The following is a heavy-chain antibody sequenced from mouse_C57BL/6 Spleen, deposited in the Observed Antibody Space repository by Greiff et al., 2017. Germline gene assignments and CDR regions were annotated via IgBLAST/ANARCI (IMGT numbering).Heavy chain of an antibody. V-gene: IGHV5-17*01. J-gene: IGHJ2*01. D-gene: IGHD2-1*01. CDR1: GFTFSDYG. CDR2: ISSGSSTI. Sequence: EVQVVESGGGLVKPGGSLKLSCAASGFTFSDYGMHWVRQAPEKGLEWVAYISSGSSTIYYADTVKGRFTISRDNAKNTLFLQMTSLRSEDTAMYYCARGDYGNYLDYWGQGTTLTVSS. CDR3: ARGDYGNYLDY.